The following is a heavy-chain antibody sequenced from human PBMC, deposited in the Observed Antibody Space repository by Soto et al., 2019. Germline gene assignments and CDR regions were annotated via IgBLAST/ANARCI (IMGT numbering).Heavy chain of an antibody. CDR1: GFTFDDYA. V-gene: IGHV3-9*01. CDR3: AKDTHDYGGSGVDY. D-gene: IGHD4-17*01. J-gene: IGHJ4*02. Sequence: LRLSCAASGFTFDDYAMHWVRQAPGKGLEWVSGISWNSGSIGYADSVKGRFTISRDNAKNSLYLQMNSLRAEDTALYYCAKDTHDYGGSGVDYWGQGTLVTVSS. CDR2: ISWNSGSI.